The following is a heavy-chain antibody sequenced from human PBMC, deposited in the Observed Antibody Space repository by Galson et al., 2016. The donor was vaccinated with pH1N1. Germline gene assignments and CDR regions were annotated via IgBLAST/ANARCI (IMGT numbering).Heavy chain of an antibody. D-gene: IGHD3-10*01. CDR2: VVPLFGSI. J-gene: IGHJ6*02. Sequence: SVKVSCKVSGVIFSNYAINWVRQAPGQGLEWMGRVVPLFGSINYAQRFQGRVTVSADIFTNTAYMELSRLRSEDTAIYYCATAGPLVREILYYSYAMDVWGQGTTVTVSS. CDR1: GVIFSNYA. V-gene: IGHV1-69*06. CDR3: ATAGPLVREILYYSYAMDV.